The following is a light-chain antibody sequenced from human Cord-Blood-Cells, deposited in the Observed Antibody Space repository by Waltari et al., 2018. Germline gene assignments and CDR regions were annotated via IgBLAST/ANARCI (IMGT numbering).Light chain of an antibody. Sequence: DIQMTQSPSSLSASVGDRVTITCRASQSISSYLNWYQQKPGKAPKLLIYAASSLQSWVPSRFSGSGSGTDFTLTISSRQPEDFATYYCQQSYSTLVTFGGGTKVEIK. CDR1: QSISSY. V-gene: IGKV1-39*01. J-gene: IGKJ4*01. CDR3: QQSYSTLVT. CDR2: AAS.